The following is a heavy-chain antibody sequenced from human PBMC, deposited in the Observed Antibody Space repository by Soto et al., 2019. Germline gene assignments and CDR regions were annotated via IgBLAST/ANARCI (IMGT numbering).Heavy chain of an antibody. V-gene: IGHV4-31*02. D-gene: IGHD1-26*01. CDR1: GGSISGGVYY. CDR2: IYYSGST. CDR3: ARSSGSYYVSRSEYYFDY. Sequence: PSETLSLTWTVSGGSISGGVYYGIWIRQHPGKGLEWIGYIYYSGSTYYNPSLKSRVTISVDTSKNQFSLKLSSVTAADTAVYYCARSSGSYYVSRSEYYFDYWGQGTLVTVSS. J-gene: IGHJ4*02.